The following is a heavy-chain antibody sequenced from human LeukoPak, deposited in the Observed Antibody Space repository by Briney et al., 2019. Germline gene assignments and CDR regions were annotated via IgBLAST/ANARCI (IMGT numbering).Heavy chain of an antibody. D-gene: IGHD1-26*01. CDR3: ATAGEWELLRDPYAFDY. CDR1: GYTLTELS. J-gene: IGHJ4*02. CDR2: FDPEDGET. Sequence: GASVKVSCKVSGYTLTELSMYWVRQAPGKGLEGMGGFDPEDGETIYAQKFQGRVTMTEDTSTDTAYMELSSLRSEDTAVYYCATAGEWELLRDPYAFDYWGQGTLVTVSS. V-gene: IGHV1-24*01.